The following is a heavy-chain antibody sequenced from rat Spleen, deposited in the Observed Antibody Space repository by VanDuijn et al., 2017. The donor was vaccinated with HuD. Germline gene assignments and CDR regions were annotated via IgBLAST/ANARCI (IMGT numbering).Heavy chain of an antibody. CDR1: GFTFNNYY. J-gene: IGHJ2*01. CDR3: ASANMHSTDYYHYVDY. Sequence: EVQLVESGGGLVQPGRSLKLSCAASGFTFNNYYMAWVRQAPTKGLEWVTVISTGGDNTHYRDSVKGRFTVSRDNAKSTLYLQMDSLRSEDTATFYCASANMHSTDYYHYVDYWCEGLRVRVSS. D-gene: IGHD1-6*01. V-gene: IGHV5-25*01. CDR2: ISTGGDNT.